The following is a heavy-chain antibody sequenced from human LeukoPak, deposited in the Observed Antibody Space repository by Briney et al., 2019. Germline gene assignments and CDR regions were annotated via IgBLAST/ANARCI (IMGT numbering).Heavy chain of an antibody. J-gene: IGHJ4*02. Sequence: GGSLRLSCAASGLTVSNNDVSWVRQAPGKGLEWVSVIDIRGDTYYAETVKGRFTISRDKSKNTVSLQMDRLRAEDTAVYFCARRTGYGYGLDCWGQGTLVTVSS. CDR2: IDIRGDT. CDR1: GLTVSNND. CDR3: ARRTGYGYGLDC. D-gene: IGHD5-18*01. V-gene: IGHV3-53*01.